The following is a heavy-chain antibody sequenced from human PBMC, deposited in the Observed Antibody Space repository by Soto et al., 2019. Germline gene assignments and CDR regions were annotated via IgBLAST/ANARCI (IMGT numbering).Heavy chain of an antibody. V-gene: IGHV3-48*02. J-gene: IGHJ4*02. CDR3: ASGFYDGAGYYGSYLNF. CDR1: GFTFSTYS. D-gene: IGHD3-22*01. Sequence: EVQLVESGGGLLQPGGSLRLSCTASGFTFSTYSMNWVRQAPGKGLQWVSYISSSSHIIYYADSVKGRFTISRDNAKNSLYLQMNSLRDEDTAVYYCASGFYDGAGYYGSYLNFWGQGTLVTVSS. CDR2: ISSSSHII.